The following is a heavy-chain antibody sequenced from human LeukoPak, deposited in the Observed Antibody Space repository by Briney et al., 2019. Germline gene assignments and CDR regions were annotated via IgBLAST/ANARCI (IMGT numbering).Heavy chain of an antibody. V-gene: IGHV3-21*01. Sequence: GGSLRLSCAASGLTFSTYTMNWVRLAPGKGLEWVSSISSSSTYIYYADSVKGRFTISRDNAKNSLYLQMNSLRAEDTAVYYCARASSKQLAGYLPDGFDIWGQGTMVTVSS. CDR2: ISSSSTYI. CDR1: GLTFSTYT. D-gene: IGHD3-9*01. J-gene: IGHJ3*02. CDR3: ARASSKQLAGYLPDGFDI.